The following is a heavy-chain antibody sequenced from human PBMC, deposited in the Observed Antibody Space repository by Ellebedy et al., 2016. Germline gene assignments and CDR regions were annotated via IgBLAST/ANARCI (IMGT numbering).Heavy chain of an antibody. CDR1: GFTFSSYS. CDR3: ARDTLGYCSSSSCSHAFDI. D-gene: IGHD2-2*01. J-gene: IGHJ3*02. CDR2: ISSSSSYI. Sequence: GGSLRLSCAASGFTFSSYSMNWVRQAPGKGLEWVSSISSSSSYIYYADSVKGRFTISRDNAKNSLYLQMNSLRAEETAVYYCARDTLGYCSSSSCSHAFDIWGQGTMVTASS. V-gene: IGHV3-21*01.